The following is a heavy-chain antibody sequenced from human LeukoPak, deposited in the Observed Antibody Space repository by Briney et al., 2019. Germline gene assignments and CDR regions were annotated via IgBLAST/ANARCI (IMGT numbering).Heavy chain of an antibody. CDR1: GGSISSGGYS. Sequence: PSETLSLTCAVSGGSISSGGYSWSWIRQPPGKGLEWIGYIYHSGSTYYNPSLKSRVTISVDRSKNQFSLKLSSATAADTAVYYCARGTYGDFYGDAFDIWGQGTMVTVSS. D-gene: IGHD4-17*01. CDR2: IYHSGST. V-gene: IGHV4-30-2*01. CDR3: ARGTYGDFYGDAFDI. J-gene: IGHJ3*02.